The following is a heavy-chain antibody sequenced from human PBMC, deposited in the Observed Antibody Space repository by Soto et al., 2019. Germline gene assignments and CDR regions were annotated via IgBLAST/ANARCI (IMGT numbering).Heavy chain of an antibody. CDR3: AREGVDTAMVPRKNYYYFVVDV. Sequence: QVQLVQSGAEVKKPGSSVKFSCKSSGGTFSSYAISWVRQAPGQGLEWMGGIIPIFGTAKYAQKFQGRVTITEDESKSTDYMELSRLRSEDTAVYYCAREGVDTAMVPRKNYYYFVVDVWGQGTTVTVS. CDR2: IIPIFGTA. CDR1: GGTFSSYA. D-gene: IGHD5-18*01. V-gene: IGHV1-69*01. J-gene: IGHJ6*02.